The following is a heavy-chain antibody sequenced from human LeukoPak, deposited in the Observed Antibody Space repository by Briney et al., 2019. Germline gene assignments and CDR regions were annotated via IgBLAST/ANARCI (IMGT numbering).Heavy chain of an antibody. V-gene: IGHV3-53*01. CDR1: GFTVSSNY. J-gene: IGHJ4*02. CDR3: ARAKPKNMVRGLIMRRESRYYFDY. CDR2: IYSGGST. D-gene: IGHD3-10*01. Sequence: GGSLRLSCAASGFTVSSNYMSWVRQAPGKGLEWVSVIYSGGSTYYADSVKGRLTISRDISKSTLYIQMNSLRAEDTAVYYCARAKPKNMVRGLIMRRESRYYFDYWGQGTLVTVSS.